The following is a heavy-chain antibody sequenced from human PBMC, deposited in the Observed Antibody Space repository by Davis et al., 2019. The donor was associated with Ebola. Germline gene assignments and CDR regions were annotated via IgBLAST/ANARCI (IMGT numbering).Heavy chain of an antibody. D-gene: IGHD3-3*01. CDR3: TKVTHSATIFGDSAFDP. CDR1: GFTFTSYS. CDR2: ITGSGTYI. V-gene: IGHV3-21*01. J-gene: IGHJ5*02. Sequence: PGGSLRLSCAASGFTFTSYSMNWVRQAPGKGLEWVASITGSGTYIYYADSVKGRFTISRDNAENSLYLQMNGLRVEDTGVYYCTKVTHSATIFGDSAFDPWGQGTLVTVSS.